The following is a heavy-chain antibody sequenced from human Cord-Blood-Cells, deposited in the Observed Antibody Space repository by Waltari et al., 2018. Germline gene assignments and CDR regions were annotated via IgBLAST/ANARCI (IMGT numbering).Heavy chain of an antibody. CDR1: GFSLSTSGVG. CDR3: AHSIWDKIWSGAFDI. Sequence: QITLKESGPTLVKPTQTLTLTCTFSGFSLSTSGVGVGWIRQPPGKALEWLALIYWNDDKRYSPSLKSRRTITKDTSKNQVVLTMTNMDPVDTATYYCAHSIWDKIWSGAFDIWCQGTMVTVSS. J-gene: IGHJ3*02. CDR2: IYWNDDK. D-gene: IGHD3-3*01. V-gene: IGHV2-5*01.